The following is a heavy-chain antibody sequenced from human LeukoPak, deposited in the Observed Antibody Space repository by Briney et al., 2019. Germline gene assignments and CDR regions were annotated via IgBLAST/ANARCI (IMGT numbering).Heavy chain of an antibody. D-gene: IGHD3-22*01. CDR1: GGSISSHY. J-gene: IGHJ4*02. CDR2: IYYSGST. Sequence: SETLSLTCTVSGGSISSHYWSWIRQPPGKGLEWIGYIYYSGSTNYNPSLKSRVTISVDTSKNQFSLKLSSVTAADTAVYYCARGVRQDYYDSSGSLFGYWGQGTLVTVSS. V-gene: IGHV4-59*11. CDR3: ARGVRQDYYDSSGSLFGY.